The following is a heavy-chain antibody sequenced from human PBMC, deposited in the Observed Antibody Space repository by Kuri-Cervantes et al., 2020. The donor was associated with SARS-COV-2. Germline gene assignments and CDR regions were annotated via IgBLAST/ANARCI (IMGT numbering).Heavy chain of an antibody. CDR3: AREVRGYHYGYFDY. CDR1: GGSISSSSYY. D-gene: IGHD5-18*01. Sequence: SETLSLTCTVSGGSISSSSYYWSWIRQPPGTGLEYIGYIYYSGTTNCNPSLKSRVSISVDTSKNQFSLKLNSVTAADTAVYYCAREVRGYHYGYFDYWGQGALVTVSS. V-gene: IGHV4-61*01. CDR2: IYYSGTT. J-gene: IGHJ4*02.